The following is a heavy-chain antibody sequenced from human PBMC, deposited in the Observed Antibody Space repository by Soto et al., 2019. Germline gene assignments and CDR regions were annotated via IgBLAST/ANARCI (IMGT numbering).Heavy chain of an antibody. CDR1: GGSITSSSY. CDR2: IYSTGNT. V-gene: IGHV4-39*01. J-gene: IGHJ6*02. CDR3: GSSSRYSTDV. D-gene: IGHD6-13*01. Sequence: QLQLQESGPGLVKPSETLSLSCTVSGGSITSSSYWGWIRQPPGKGPEWIGSIYSTGNTYSNPSLKGRVTISADTSKNQFSLNLSSVSAAGTAVYYCGSSSRYSTDVWGQGTTVYVSS.